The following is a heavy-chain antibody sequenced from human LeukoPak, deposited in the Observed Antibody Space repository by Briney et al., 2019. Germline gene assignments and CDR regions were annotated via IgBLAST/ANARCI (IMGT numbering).Heavy chain of an antibody. CDR3: ARVNYYDSSGYLY. V-gene: IGHV3-30*02. D-gene: IGHD3-22*01. CDR2: IRYDGSNK. Sequence: PGGSLRLSCAASGFTFSSYGMHWVRQAPGKGLEWVAFIRYDGSNKYYADSVKGRFTISRDNSKNTLYLQMNSLRAEDTAVYYCARVNYYDSSGYLYWGQGTLVTVSS. J-gene: IGHJ4*02. CDR1: GFTFSSYG.